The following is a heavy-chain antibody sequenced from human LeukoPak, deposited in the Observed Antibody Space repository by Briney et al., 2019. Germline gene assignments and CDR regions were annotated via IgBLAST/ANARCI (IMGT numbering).Heavy chain of an antibody. Sequence: SETLSLTCNISGVPITDYYWSWIRLAPRRGLEWIGYMYYSGDSNSNPSLEGRVTMSADTSTNQFSLRLTPVTAADTAIYYCARELPSTGNWFDPWGQGILVTVSS. CDR3: ARELPSTGNWFDP. CDR2: MYYSGDS. J-gene: IGHJ5*02. CDR1: GVPITDYY. D-gene: IGHD1-14*01. V-gene: IGHV4-59*01.